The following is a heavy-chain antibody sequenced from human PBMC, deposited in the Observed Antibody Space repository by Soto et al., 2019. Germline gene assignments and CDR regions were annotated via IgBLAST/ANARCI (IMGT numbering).Heavy chain of an antibody. D-gene: IGHD4-17*01. CDR2: IYYSGST. Sequence: SETLSLTYTVSGSSISSYYWSWIRQPPGKGLEWIGYIYYSGSTNYNPSLKSRVTISVDTSKNQFSLKLSSVTAADTAVYYCAGGTRGYGGSGWFDPWGQGTLVTVSS. CDR1: GSSISSYY. CDR3: AGGTRGYGGSGWFDP. V-gene: IGHV4-59*01. J-gene: IGHJ5*02.